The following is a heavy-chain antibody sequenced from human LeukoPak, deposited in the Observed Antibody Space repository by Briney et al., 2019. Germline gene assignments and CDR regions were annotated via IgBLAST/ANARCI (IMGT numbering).Heavy chain of an antibody. CDR3: ARDVRGRTPLKLGMKWFDP. J-gene: IGHJ5*02. CDR2: ISNSGDTR. V-gene: IGHV3-11*01. CDR1: GFTFSDYY. Sequence: PWGSLRLSCAASGFTFSDYYTSWIRQAPGKGQEWLAYISNSGDTRKYADSVTGRFTISRDNAKNSVFLQMNSLRAEDSGVYYCARDVRGRTPLKLGMKWFDPWGQGTRVTVSS. D-gene: IGHD7-27*01.